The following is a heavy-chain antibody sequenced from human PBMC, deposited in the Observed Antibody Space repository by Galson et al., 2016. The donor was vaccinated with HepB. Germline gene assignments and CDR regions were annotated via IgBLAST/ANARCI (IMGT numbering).Heavy chain of an antibody. CDR3: AREGTSMSFDY. CDR2: ITHSKVI. Sequence: SETLSLTCAVYGVSFNDIYWTWIRQAPGKRLEWIGEITHSKVINYNPSLKSRVALSIDPSKNQFSLKLTSVTAADTAVYFCAREGTSMSFDYWGPGTVVSVSS. CDR1: GVSFNDIY. V-gene: IGHV4-34*10. D-gene: IGHD5-18*01. J-gene: IGHJ4*02.